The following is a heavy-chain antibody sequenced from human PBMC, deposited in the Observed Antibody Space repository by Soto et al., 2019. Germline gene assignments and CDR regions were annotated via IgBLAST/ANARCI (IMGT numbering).Heavy chain of an antibody. CDR2: TRNKANSYTT. D-gene: IGHD6-13*01. V-gene: IGHV3-72*01. CDR1: GFIFRNDW. J-gene: IGHJ5*02. Sequence: EVQLVESGGGSATPGGSLRLSCAASGFIFRNDWMNWVRQAPGKGLEWVGRTRNKANSYTTEYAASVKGRFTISRDDSKNSLYLQMNSLKTEDTAVYYCASEIAAAGSRWFDPWGQGTLVTVSS. CDR3: ASEIAAAGSRWFDP.